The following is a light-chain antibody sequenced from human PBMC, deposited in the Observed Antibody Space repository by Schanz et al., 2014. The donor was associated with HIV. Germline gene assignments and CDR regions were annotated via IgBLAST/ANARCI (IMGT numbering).Light chain of an antibody. CDR2: RNN. CDR1: NSNIGGNY. Sequence: QSVLTQPPSASGTPGQRVTISCSGSNSNIGGNYVYWYQQLPGTAPKLLIYRNNQRPSGVPDRFSGSGSGTSASLAITGLRSEDEADYYCTTWDDSLNGWVFGGGTKLTVL. CDR3: TTWDDSLNGWV. V-gene: IGLV1-47*01. J-gene: IGLJ3*02.